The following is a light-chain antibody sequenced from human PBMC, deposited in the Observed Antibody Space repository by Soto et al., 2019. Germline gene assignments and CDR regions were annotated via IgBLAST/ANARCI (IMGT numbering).Light chain of an antibody. CDR2: GAS. CDR3: QQYAGSST. V-gene: IGKV3-20*01. J-gene: IGKJ1*01. CDR1: QSVSSSS. Sequence: EIIMTQSPATLSVSPGERATLSCRASQSVSSSSLAWYQQKPGQAPRLLIFGASSRATGIPDRFSGSGSGTDFTLTISRLEPEDFAVYYCQQYAGSSTFGQGTKVDI.